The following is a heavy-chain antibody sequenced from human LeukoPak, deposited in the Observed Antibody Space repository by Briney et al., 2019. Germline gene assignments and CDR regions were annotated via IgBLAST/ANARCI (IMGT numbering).Heavy chain of an antibody. V-gene: IGHV4-59*12. Sequence: SETLSLTCTVSGGSINGYYWTWIRQPPGKGLEWIGYIHYTGSSNYNPSVKSRVTISVDTSKNQFSLKLSSVTAADTAVYYCARDVPFDYWGQGTLVTVSS. CDR1: GGSINGYY. CDR3: ARDVPFDY. CDR2: IHYTGSS. J-gene: IGHJ4*02.